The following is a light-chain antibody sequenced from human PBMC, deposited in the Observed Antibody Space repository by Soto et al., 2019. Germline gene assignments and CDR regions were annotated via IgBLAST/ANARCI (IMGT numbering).Light chain of an antibody. J-gene: IGLJ2*01. CDR3: SSSAGTKNMV. Sequence: QSALTQPPSASGSPGQSVTISCTGTSSDVGASNYVSWYQQHPGKAPKLMISEVNKRPSGVPDRFSGSKSGNTASLTVSGLPAEDEADYYCSSSAGTKNMVFGGGTKLTVL. CDR1: SSDVGASNY. V-gene: IGLV2-8*01. CDR2: EVN.